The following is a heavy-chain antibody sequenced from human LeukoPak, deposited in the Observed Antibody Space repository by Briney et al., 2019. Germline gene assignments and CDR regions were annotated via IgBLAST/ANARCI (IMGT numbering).Heavy chain of an antibody. CDR3: ARDGPRIAALGEDFDY. Sequence: ASVKVFCKASGYTFTSYYMHWVRQAPGQGLEWMGIINPSGGSTSYAQKFQGRVTMTRDTSTSTVYMELSSLRSEDTAVYYCARDGPRIAALGEDFDYWGQGTLVTVPS. D-gene: IGHD6-6*01. J-gene: IGHJ4*02. CDR2: INPSGGST. CDR1: GYTFTSYY. V-gene: IGHV1-46*01.